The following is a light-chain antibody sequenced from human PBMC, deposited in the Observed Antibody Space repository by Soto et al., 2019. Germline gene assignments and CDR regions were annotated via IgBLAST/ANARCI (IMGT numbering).Light chain of an antibody. V-gene: IGLV3-25*02. CDR2: KDS. Sequence: SYALTQPPSVSVSPGQTARSTCSGDALPKQYAYWYQQKPGQAPVLVIYKDSERPSGIPERFSGSSSGTTVTLTISGVQAEDEADYYCQSADSSGTYVFGTGTKV. J-gene: IGLJ1*01. CDR3: QSADSSGTYV. CDR1: ALPKQY.